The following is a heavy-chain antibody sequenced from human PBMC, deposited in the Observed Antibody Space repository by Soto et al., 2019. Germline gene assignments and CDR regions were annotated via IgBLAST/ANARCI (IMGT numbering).Heavy chain of an antibody. CDR2: IYYSGST. D-gene: IGHD1-1*01. CDR3: ARDRGDTTGTTPYNWFDP. J-gene: IGHJ5*02. CDR1: GGSISSGDYY. V-gene: IGHV4-30-4*01. Sequence: PSETLSLTCTVSGGSISSGDYYWSWIRQPPGKGLEWIGYIYYSGSTYYNPSLKSRVTISVDTSKNQFSLKLSSVTAADTAVYYCARDRGDTTGTTPYNWFDPWGQGTLVPSPQ.